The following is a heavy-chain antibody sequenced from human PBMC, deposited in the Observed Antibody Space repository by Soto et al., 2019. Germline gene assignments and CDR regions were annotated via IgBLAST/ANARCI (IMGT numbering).Heavy chain of an antibody. D-gene: IGHD4-17*01. J-gene: IGHJ3*02. CDR1: GGSFSGYF. CDR2: LNHSGST. V-gene: IGHV4-34*01. CDR3: TRGREVTVPDDLVAFDI. Sequence: QVQLQQWGAGLLKPSETLSLTCAVYGGSFSGYFWSWIRKPPGKGLEWIGELNHSGSTNYNPSLKSRVTRSVDTSKNQCCLKLSSVTAADMARYYCTRGREVTVPDDLVAFDIWGQGTRVTVSS.